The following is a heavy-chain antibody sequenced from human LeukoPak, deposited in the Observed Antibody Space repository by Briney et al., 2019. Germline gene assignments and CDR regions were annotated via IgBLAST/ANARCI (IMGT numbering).Heavy chain of an antibody. V-gene: IGHV1-2*02. Sequence: ASMKVSCKASGYTFTGYYIHWVRQAPGQGLEWMGLINPNSGDANYAQKFQGRVTMTRDTSISTAYMELTRLRSDDTAVYYCAILVNWSPPPFDHWGQGTLVTVSS. J-gene: IGHJ4*02. CDR1: GYTFTGYY. D-gene: IGHD1-1*01. CDR2: INPNSGDA. CDR3: AILVNWSPPPFDH.